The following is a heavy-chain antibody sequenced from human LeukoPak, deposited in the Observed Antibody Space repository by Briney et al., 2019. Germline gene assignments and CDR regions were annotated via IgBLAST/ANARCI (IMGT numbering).Heavy chain of an antibody. J-gene: IGHJ4*02. CDR2: ISGSGGST. V-gene: IGHV3-23*01. CDR1: GFTFNDYA. Sequence: PGRSLRLSCAASGFTFNDYAIQWVRQAPGKGLEWVSAISGSGGSTYYADSVKGRFTISRDNSKNTLYLQMNSLRAEDTAVYYCAKDPYYDFWSGYNYYFDYWGQGTLVTVSS. CDR3: AKDPYYDFWSGYNYYFDY. D-gene: IGHD3-3*01.